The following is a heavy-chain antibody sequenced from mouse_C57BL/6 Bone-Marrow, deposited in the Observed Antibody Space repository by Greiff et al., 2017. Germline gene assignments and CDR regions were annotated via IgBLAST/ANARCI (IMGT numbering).Heavy chain of an antibody. J-gene: IGHJ1*03. Sequence: EVMLVESGGGLVQPKGSLKLSCAASGFSFNTYAMNWVRQAPGKGLEWVARIRSKSNNYATYYADSVKDRFTISRDDSESMLYLQMNNLKTEDTAMYYCVRHYDTAFDVWGTGTTVTVSS. V-gene: IGHV10-1*01. CDR1: GFSFNTYA. CDR2: IRSKSNNYAT. CDR3: VRHYDTAFDV. D-gene: IGHD1-2*01.